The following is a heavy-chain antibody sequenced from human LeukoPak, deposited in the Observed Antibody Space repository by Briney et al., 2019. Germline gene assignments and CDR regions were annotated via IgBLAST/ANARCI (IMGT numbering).Heavy chain of an antibody. CDR1: GFTFSNSA. D-gene: IGHD6-13*01. CDR2: ISGSAGST. CDR3: AKGPLASGTDY. J-gene: IGHJ4*02. Sequence: GGSLRLSCAASGFTFSNSAMNWVRQAPGKGLEWVSAISGSAGSTHYADSVKGRFTISRDNSKNTLYLQMNSLRDDDTAVYYCAKGPLASGTDYWGQGTLVTVSS. V-gene: IGHV3-23*01.